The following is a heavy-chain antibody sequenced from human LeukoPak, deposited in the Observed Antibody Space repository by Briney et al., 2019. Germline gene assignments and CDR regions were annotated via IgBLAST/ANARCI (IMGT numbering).Heavy chain of an antibody. D-gene: IGHD3-3*01. V-gene: IGHV1-69*02. Sequence: SSVKVSCKASGGTFSSYTISWVRHAPGQGLELMGSIIPILGIANYAQKFQGRVTITADKSTSTAYMELSSLRSEETAVFYCASDLTIFGVDPEYYFDYWGQGTLVTVYS. CDR2: IIPILGIA. J-gene: IGHJ4*01. CDR3: ASDLTIFGVDPEYYFDY. CDR1: GGTFSSYT.